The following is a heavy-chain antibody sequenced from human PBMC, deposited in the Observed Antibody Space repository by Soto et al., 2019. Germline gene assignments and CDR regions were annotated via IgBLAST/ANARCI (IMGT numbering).Heavy chain of an antibody. CDR1: GDSISDYY. V-gene: IGHV4-4*07. CDR3: ARGSSGYSGYDYEGYYDSSGYYYVWFDP. CDR2: IYTTGST. Sequence: SETLSLTCTVSGDSISDYYWSWIRQPAGKGLEWIGRIYTTGSTDYNPSLKSRVTISVDTSKNQFSLKLSSVTAADTAVYYCARGSSGYSGYDYEGYYDSSGYYYVWFDPWGQGTLVTVSS. D-gene: IGHD3-22*01. J-gene: IGHJ5*02.